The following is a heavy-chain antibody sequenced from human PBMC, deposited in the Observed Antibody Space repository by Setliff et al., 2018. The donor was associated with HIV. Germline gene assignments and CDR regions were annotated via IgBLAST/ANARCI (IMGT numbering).Heavy chain of an antibody. CDR1: GYSISSGFY. Sequence: SETLSLTCAVSGYSISSGFYWGWIRQPPGKGLEWIGTIYHSGSTYYNPSLTSRVTISVDTSKNQFSLKVSSVTAADTAVYYCARQSSGSPEYFQHWGQGTLVTVSS. D-gene: IGHD1-26*01. CDR2: IYHSGST. J-gene: IGHJ1*01. CDR3: ARQSSGSPEYFQH. V-gene: IGHV4-38-2*01.